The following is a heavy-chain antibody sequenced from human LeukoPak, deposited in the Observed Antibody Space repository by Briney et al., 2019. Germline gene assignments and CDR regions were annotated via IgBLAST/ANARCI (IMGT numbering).Heavy chain of an antibody. V-gene: IGHV4-59*01. J-gene: IGHJ5*02. CDR2: IYYSGST. Sequence: SETLSLTCTVSGGSISSYYWSWIRQPPGKGLEWIGYIYYSGSTNYNPSLKSRVTISVDTSKNQFSLKLSSVTAADTAVYYCARASYYESSGYSFFDPWGQGTLVTVSS. D-gene: IGHD3-22*01. CDR1: GGSISSYY. CDR3: ARASYYESSGYSFFDP.